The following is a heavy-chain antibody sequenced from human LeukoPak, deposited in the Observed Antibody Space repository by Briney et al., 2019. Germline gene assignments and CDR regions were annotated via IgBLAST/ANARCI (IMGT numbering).Heavy chain of an antibody. CDR3: ARGYKDRSLAGKKEFFQH. J-gene: IGHJ1*01. Sequence: GGSLRLSCAASGFTFDNYAMNWVRQVPGKGLEWISLISWNSGTIGYADSVKGRFTISRDNANNFLYLQMNSLRAEDTALYYCARGYKDRSLAGKKEFFQHWGQGTLVTVSS. CDR1: GFTFDNYA. V-gene: IGHV3-9*01. D-gene: IGHD6-19*01. CDR2: ISWNSGTI.